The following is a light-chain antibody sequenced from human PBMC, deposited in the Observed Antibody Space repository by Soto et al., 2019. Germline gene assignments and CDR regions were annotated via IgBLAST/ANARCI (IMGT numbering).Light chain of an antibody. CDR2: DAS. CDR3: QQRSNWPRLT. V-gene: IGKV3-11*01. Sequence: EIVLTQSPATLSLSPGERATLSCRASQSVSSYLDWYQQKPGQAPRLLIYDASNRATGIPARFSGSGSETEFTLTNSSLEPEDFAVYYCQQRSNWPRLTFGGGTKVEIK. CDR1: QSVSSY. J-gene: IGKJ4*01.